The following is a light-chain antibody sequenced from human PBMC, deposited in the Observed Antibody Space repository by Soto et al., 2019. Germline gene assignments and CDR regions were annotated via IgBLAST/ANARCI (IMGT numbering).Light chain of an antibody. CDR2: GVK. V-gene: IGLV2-14*01. Sequence: QSALTQPASVSGSPGQSITISCTGTGRDIGAYNYVSWYQQHPGKAPKLLIYGVKNRPSGVSHRFSASKSAITASLTISGRQAEDEAHYYCSTYTSSYIYVFGTGTKVTVL. CDR1: GRDIGAYNY. J-gene: IGLJ1*01. CDR3: STYTSSYIYV.